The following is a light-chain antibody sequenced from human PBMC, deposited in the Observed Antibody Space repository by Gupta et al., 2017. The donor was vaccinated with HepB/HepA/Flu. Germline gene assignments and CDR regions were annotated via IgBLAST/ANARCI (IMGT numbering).Light chain of an antibody. Sequence: EIVMTQSPATLSVSPGERATLSCRASQSVSSNLAWYQQKPGQAPRLLIYGASTWATGIPARFSGSGSGTEFTLTISSLQSEDFAVYYCQQDYNWPQTFGQGTKVEIK. CDR3: QQDYNWPQT. CDR1: QSVSSN. CDR2: GAS. V-gene: IGKV3-15*01. J-gene: IGKJ1*01.